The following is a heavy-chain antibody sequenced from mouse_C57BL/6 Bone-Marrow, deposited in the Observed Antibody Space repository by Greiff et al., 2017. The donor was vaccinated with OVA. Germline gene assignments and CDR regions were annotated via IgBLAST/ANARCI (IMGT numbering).Heavy chain of an antibody. CDR2: IDPANGNT. V-gene: IGHV14-3*01. D-gene: IGHD1-1*02. CDR1: GFNIKNTY. CDR3: ASGGYAMDY. Sequence: VQLQQSVAELVRPGASVKLSCTASGFNIKNTYMPWVKQRPEQGLEWIGRIDPANGNTKYAPKFQGKATITADTSSNTAYLQLSSLTSEDTAIYYCASGGYAMDYWGQGTSVTVSS. J-gene: IGHJ4*01.